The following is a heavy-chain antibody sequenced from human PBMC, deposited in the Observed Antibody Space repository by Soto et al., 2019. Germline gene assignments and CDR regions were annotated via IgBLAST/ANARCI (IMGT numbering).Heavy chain of an antibody. CDR2: ISSSGSTI. D-gene: IGHD3-3*01. V-gene: IGHV3-11*01. J-gene: IGHJ3*02. CDR1: GFTFSDYY. CDR3: ARELRFLEWISASGAFDI. Sequence: PGGSLRLSCAASGFTFSDYYMSWIRQAPGKGLEWVSYISSSGSTIYYADSVKGRFTISRDNAKNSLYLQMNSLRAEDTAVYYCARELRFLEWISASGAFDIWGQGTMVTVSS.